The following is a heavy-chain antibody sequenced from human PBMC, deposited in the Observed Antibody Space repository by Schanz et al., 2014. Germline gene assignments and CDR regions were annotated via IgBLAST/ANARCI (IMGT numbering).Heavy chain of an antibody. CDR2: VWSDGNTK. Sequence: QVHLVESGGGVVQPGRSLRLSCAASGFTFSRFGMHWVRQAPGKGPEWVALVWSDGNTKYYVDSVKGRFTISRDNSKNTLYLQMNSLRADDTAVYYCVRDRGFCANDICWLRYYMDVWGNGTTVTGSS. V-gene: IGHV3-33*01. D-gene: IGHD2-8*01. CDR3: VRDRGFCANDICWLRYYMDV. J-gene: IGHJ6*03. CDR1: GFTFSRFG.